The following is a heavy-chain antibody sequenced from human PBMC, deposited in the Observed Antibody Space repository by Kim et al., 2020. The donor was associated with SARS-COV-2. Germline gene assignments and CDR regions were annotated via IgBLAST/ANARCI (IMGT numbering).Heavy chain of an antibody. V-gene: IGHV4-31*03. D-gene: IGHD6-13*01. CDR2: IYYSGST. Sequence: SETLSLTCTVSGGSISSGGYYWSWIRQHPGKGLEWIGYIYYSGSTYYNPSLKSRVTISVDTSKNQFSLKLSSVTAAYTAVYYCARADRMGGVYSSSWYSRLPPVNWFDPWGQGTLVTVSS. J-gene: IGHJ5*02. CDR1: GGSISSGGYY. CDR3: ARADRMGGVYSSSWYSRLPPVNWFDP.